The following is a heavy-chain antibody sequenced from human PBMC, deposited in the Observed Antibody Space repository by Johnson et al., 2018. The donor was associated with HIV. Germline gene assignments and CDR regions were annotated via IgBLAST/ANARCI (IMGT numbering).Heavy chain of an antibody. D-gene: IGHD2-21*02. CDR1: GFTFDDYA. CDR2: ISWDGGST. CDR3: AKDLVVTAPGAFDI. J-gene: IGHJ3*02. Sequence: VQLVESGGVVVQPGGSLRLSCAASGFTFDDYAMHWVRQAPGKGLEWVSLISWDGGSTYYADSVKGRFTISRDNSKNTLYLQMSSLRAEDTAVNYCAKDLVVTAPGAFDIWGQGTMVTVSS. V-gene: IGHV3-43D*03.